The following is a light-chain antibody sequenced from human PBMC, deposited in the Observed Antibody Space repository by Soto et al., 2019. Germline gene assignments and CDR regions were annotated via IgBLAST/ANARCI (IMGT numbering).Light chain of an antibody. CDR1: QSVSSNY. CDR2: GAS. CDR3: QHYGSSPWT. J-gene: IGKJ1*01. Sequence: ETVLTQSPGTLSLSPGERATLSCRASQSVSSNYLAWYQQKPGQAPRLLIYGASSRATDIPDRFSGSGSGTDFTLNINGLEPEDFAVYYCQHYGSSPWTFGQGTKVEIQ. V-gene: IGKV3-20*01.